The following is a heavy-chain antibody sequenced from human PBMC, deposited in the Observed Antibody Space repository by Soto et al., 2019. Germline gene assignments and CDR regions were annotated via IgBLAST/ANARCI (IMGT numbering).Heavy chain of an antibody. D-gene: IGHD2-21*02. V-gene: IGHV1-3*05. Sequence: QVQLVQSGAEEKKPGASVKVSCKASGYTFTSYAMHWVRQAPGKRLAWMGWINAGNGNTKYSLKFQGRVTITRDTSASTAYMELSSLRSEDTAVYYCARSIVVVTALDYWCQGTLVTVSS. J-gene: IGHJ4*02. CDR1: GYTFTSYA. CDR2: INAGNGNT. CDR3: ARSIVVVTALDY.